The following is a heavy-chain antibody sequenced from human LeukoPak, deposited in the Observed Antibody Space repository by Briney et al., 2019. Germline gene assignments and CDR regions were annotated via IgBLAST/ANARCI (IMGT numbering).Heavy chain of an antibody. CDR1: GYTFTSYG. J-gene: IGHJ4*02. CDR3: ARAGAAMALYYFDY. D-gene: IGHD5-18*01. CDR2: IGAYNGNT. Sequence: ASVKVSCKASGYTFTSYGISWVRQAPGQGLEWMGWIGAYNGNTNYAQKLQGRVTMTTDTSTSTAYMELRSLRSDDTAVYYCARAGAAMALYYFDYWGQGTLVTVSS. V-gene: IGHV1-18*01.